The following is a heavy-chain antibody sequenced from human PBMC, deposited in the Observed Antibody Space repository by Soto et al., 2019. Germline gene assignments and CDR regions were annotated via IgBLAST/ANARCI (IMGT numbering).Heavy chain of an antibody. CDR3: ASQWERLEWPFDY. Sequence: RLLSAAPRIIFKRNTMNLVRQPTGKGLKWVSVISDSAGSTYYADSVRGRCTISRDNSNNTVYLQMNSLRGEDTAVYYCASQWERLEWPFDYWGQGTLVTVSS. CDR1: RIIFKRNT. J-gene: IGHJ4*02. CDR2: ISDSAGST. V-gene: IGHV3-23*01. D-gene: IGHD1-26*01.